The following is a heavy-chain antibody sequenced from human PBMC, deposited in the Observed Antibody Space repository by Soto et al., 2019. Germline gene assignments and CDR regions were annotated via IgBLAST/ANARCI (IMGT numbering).Heavy chain of an antibody. D-gene: IGHD1-26*01. J-gene: IGHJ6*02. V-gene: IGHV3-9*01. CDR1: GFTFDDYG. CDR3: AKGVGGDYYYGMDV. Sequence: EVPLVESGGGLVQPGRSLRLSCAASGFTFDDYGMHWVRQSPGEGLEWVSGISWNSGSIDYADSVKGRFTISRDNAKSSLYLQMNSLRAEDTALYYCAKGVGGDYYYGMDVWGQGTTVTVSS. CDR2: ISWNSGSI.